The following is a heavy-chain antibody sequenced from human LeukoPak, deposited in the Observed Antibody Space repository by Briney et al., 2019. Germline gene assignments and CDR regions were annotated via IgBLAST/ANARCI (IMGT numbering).Heavy chain of an antibody. CDR1: AYTFTGYY. J-gene: IGHJ4*02. CDR3: ARGPTVVTQYYFDY. V-gene: IGHV1-2*02. D-gene: IGHD4-23*01. CDR2: INPNSGGT. Sequence: ASVKVSCKASAYTFTGYYMHRVRQAPGQGLEWLGWINPNSGGTNYAQKFQGRVTMTRDTSISTAYMELSRLRSDDTAVYYCARGPTVVTQYYFDYWGQGTLVTVSS.